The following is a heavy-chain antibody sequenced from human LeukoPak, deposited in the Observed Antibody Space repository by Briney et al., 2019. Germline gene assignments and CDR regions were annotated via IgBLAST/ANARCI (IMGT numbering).Heavy chain of an antibody. CDR3: ATYRRGPSYYIDF. V-gene: IGHV3-23*01. J-gene: IGHJ4*02. Sequence: PGGSLRLSCAASGFTFSSYAMSWVRQAPGKGLEWGSAISGSGGSTYYADSVKGRFTISRDNSKNTLYLQMNSLRAEDTAVYYCATYRRGPSYYIDFWGQGTLVTVSS. D-gene: IGHD3-16*02. CDR2: ISGSGGST. CDR1: GFTFSSYA.